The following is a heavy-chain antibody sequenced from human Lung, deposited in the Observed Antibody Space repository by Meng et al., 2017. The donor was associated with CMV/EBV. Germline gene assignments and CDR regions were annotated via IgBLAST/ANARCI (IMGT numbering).Heavy chain of an antibody. CDR1: GFTVSSNY. V-gene: IGHV3-53*01. J-gene: IGHJ6*02. CDR3: ARAMVATYYGVDV. Sequence: GGSLRLXCAASGFTVSSNYMSWVRQAPGKGLEWVSVIYSGGSTYYADSVKGRFTISRDNSKNTLYLQMNSLRAEDTAVYYCARAMVATYYGVDVWGQGTTVTVSS. D-gene: IGHD5-12*01. CDR2: IYSGGST.